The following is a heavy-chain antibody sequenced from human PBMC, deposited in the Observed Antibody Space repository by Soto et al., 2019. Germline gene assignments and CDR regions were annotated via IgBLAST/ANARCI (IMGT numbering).Heavy chain of an antibody. Sequence: WGSLSLTCASSVFTFSSYAMSWVRQAPGKGLEWASAISGSGGSTYYADSVKGRFTISRENSKNTLYLQMNSLRAEDTAVYYCAKDHTAVATQYYGMDVWGQGTTVTVS. CDR3: AKDHTAVATQYYGMDV. CDR1: VFTFSSYA. D-gene: IGHD6-19*01. V-gene: IGHV3-23*01. CDR2: ISGSGGST. J-gene: IGHJ6*02.